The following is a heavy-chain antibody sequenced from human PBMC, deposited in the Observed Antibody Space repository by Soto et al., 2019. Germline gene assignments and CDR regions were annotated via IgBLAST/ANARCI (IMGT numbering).Heavy chain of an antibody. D-gene: IGHD2-15*01. J-gene: IGHJ5*02. Sequence: GESLKISCKGSGYSFPTYWISWVRQMPGKGLEWMGRIDPSDSYTNYSPSFQGHVTISADKSISTAYLQWSSLKASDTAMYYCARRYCSGGSCYSWFDPWGQGTLVTVSS. CDR2: IDPSDSYT. CDR3: ARRYCSGGSCYSWFDP. CDR1: GYSFPTYW. V-gene: IGHV5-10-1*01.